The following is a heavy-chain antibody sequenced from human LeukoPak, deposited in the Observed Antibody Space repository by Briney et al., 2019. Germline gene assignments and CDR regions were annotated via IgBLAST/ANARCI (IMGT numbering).Heavy chain of an antibody. J-gene: IGHJ4*02. CDR2: ISSSSSYI. D-gene: IGHD5-18*01. CDR3: ARELQVWSPDFDY. Sequence: GGSLRLSCAASGFTFSSYTMTWVRQAPGKGLDWVSSISSSSSYIYYADSVKGRFTISRDNAKNSLYLQMNSLRAEDAAVYYCARELQVWSPDFDYWGQGTLVTVSS. CDR1: GFTFSSYT. V-gene: IGHV3-21*01.